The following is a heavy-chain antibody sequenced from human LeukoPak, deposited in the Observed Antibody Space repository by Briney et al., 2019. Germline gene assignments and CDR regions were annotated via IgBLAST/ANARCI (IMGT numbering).Heavy chain of an antibody. J-gene: IGHJ4*02. V-gene: IGHV3-30-3*01. CDR2: ISKDGSDK. CDR1: GFTFSDYA. CDR3: AKGVIAAASTGRAFDY. D-gene: IGHD6-13*01. Sequence: PGGSLRLSCAASGFTFSDYAMHWVRQAPGKGLEWVAVISKDGSDKYYPGSVRGRFTISRDNSKNTLYLQMNSLRAEDTAVYYCAKGVIAAASTGRAFDYWGQGTLVTVSS.